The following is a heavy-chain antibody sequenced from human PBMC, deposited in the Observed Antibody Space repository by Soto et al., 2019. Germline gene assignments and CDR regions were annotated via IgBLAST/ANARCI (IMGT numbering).Heavy chain of an antibody. CDR1: GFTFRSYG. CDR2: ISYDGSNK. D-gene: IGHD3-22*01. V-gene: IGHV3-30*18. J-gene: IGHJ4*02. Sequence: QVQLVESGGGVVQPGRSLRLSCAASGFTFRSYGMHWVRQAPGKGLEWVAVISYDGSNKYYADSVKGRFTISRDNSKNTLYLQMNSLRAEDTAVYYCAKDRITMSSFDHWGQGTLVTVSS. CDR3: AKDRITMSSFDH.